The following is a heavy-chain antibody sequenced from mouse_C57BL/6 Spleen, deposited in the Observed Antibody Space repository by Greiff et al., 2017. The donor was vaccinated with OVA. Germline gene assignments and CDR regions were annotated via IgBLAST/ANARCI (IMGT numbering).Heavy chain of an antibody. CDR2: INPNNGGT. D-gene: IGHD2-4*01. Sequence: EVQLQESGPELVKPGASVKIPCKASGYTFTDYNMDWVKQSHGKSLEWIGDINPNNGGTIYNQKFKGKATLTVEKSSSTAYMELRSLTSEDTAVYYCARRDYDAWFAYWGQGTLVTVSA. V-gene: IGHV1-18*01. CDR3: ARRDYDAWFAY. CDR1: GYTFTDYN. J-gene: IGHJ3*01.